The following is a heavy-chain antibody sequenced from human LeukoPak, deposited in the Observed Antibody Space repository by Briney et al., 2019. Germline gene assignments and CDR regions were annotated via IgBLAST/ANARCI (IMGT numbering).Heavy chain of an antibody. CDR2: ISISGDTT. CDR1: GFTFSSHA. Sequence: PGGSLRLSCGASGFTFSSHAMTWVRQAPGKGLEWVSAISISGDTTYYADAVKGRFTISRDNSKNTVYLQMNSLRAEDTAVYYCAKQLGYCSDGSCYFPYWGQGTLVTVSS. CDR3: AKQLGYCSDGSCYFPY. V-gene: IGHV3-23*01. J-gene: IGHJ4*02. D-gene: IGHD2-15*01.